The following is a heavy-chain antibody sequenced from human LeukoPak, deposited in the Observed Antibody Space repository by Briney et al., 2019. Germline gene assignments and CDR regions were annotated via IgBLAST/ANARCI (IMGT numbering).Heavy chain of an antibody. V-gene: IGHV3-64*05. CDR1: RFTFSNYA. D-gene: IGHD3-16*01. J-gene: IGHJ4*02. CDR2: ISSNGATT. CDR3: VKIVMAGGYFDY. Sequence: GGSLRLSCAASRFTFSNYAMSWVRQAPGKGLEYVSAISSNGATTYYADSVKGRFTIPRDNSKNTLYFQMSSLRPEDTAVYYCVKIVMAGGYFDYWGQGTLVTVSS.